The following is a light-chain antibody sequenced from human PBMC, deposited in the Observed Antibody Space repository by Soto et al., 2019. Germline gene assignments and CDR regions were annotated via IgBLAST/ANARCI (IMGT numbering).Light chain of an antibody. J-gene: IGKJ1*01. CDR1: QSISNW. Sequence: DIQMTQSPSTLSASVGDRVTITCRASQSISNWLAWYQQKPGIAPKLLIYQASSLKSGDASRFSRSESGTEFTLTISSLQPDDFANNSCQQYKTYRTVRQGTKVEIK. CDR2: QAS. V-gene: IGKV1-5*03. CDR3: QQYKTYRT.